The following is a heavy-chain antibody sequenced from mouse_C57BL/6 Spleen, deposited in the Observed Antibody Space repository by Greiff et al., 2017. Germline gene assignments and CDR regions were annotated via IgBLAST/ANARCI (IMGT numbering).Heavy chain of an antibody. CDR1: GFTFSSYA. Sequence: DVKLVESGGGLVKPGGSLKLSCAASGFTFSSYAMSWVRQTPEKRLEWVATISDGGSYTYYPDNVKGRFTISRDNAKNNLYLQMSHLKSEDTAMDYCARRGYYGSGFDYWGQGTTLTVSS. J-gene: IGHJ2*01. CDR3: ARRGYYGSGFDY. D-gene: IGHD1-1*01. CDR2: ISDGGSYT. V-gene: IGHV5-4*03.